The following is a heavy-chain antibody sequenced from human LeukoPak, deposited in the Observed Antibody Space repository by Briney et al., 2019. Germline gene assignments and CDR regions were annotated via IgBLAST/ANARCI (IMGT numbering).Heavy chain of an antibody. J-gene: IGHJ3*02. D-gene: IGHD3-10*01. CDR2: INPNSGGT. CDR1: GYTFTVYY. CDR3: ASPSGATGAFDI. V-gene: IGHV1-2*02. Sequence: ASVKVSCKASGYTFTVYYMHWVRQAPGQGLEWMGWINPNSGGTNYAQKFQGRVTMTRDTSISTAYMELSRLRSVDTAVYYCASPSGATGAFDIWGQGTMVTVSS.